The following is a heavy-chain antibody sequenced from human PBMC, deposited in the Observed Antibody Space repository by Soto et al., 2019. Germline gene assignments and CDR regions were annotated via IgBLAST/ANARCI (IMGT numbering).Heavy chain of an antibody. CDR2: MNPNSGNT. CDR1: GYTFTSYD. Sequence: QVQLVQSGAEVEKPGASVKVSCKASGYTFTSYDINWVRQATGQGLEWMGWMNPNSGNTGYAQKFQGRVTMTRNTSISTAYMELSSLRSEDTAVYYCARSITIFGVVIYYFDYWGQGTLVTVSS. V-gene: IGHV1-8*01. J-gene: IGHJ4*02. D-gene: IGHD3-3*01. CDR3: ARSITIFGVVIYYFDY.